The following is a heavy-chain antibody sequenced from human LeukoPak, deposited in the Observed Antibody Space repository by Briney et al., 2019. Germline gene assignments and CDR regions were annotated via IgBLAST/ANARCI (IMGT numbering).Heavy chain of an antibody. J-gene: IGHJ4*02. D-gene: IGHD6-19*01. CDR3: ARAPPFTYSSGWYRGLDSYYFDY. CDR1: GFTFSSYA. V-gene: IGHV3-21*01. Sequence: GGSLRLSCAASGFTFSSYAMSWVRQAPGKGLEWVSSISSSSSYIYYADSVKGRFTISRDNAKNSLYLQMNSLRAEDTAAYYCARAPPFTYSSGWYRGLDSYYFDYWGQGTLVTVSS. CDR2: ISSSSSYI.